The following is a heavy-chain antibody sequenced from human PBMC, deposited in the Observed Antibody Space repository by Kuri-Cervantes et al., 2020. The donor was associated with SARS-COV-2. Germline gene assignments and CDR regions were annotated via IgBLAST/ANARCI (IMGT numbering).Heavy chain of an antibody. D-gene: IGHD3-3*01. V-gene: IGHV1-2*02. Sequence: ASVKVSCKASGYTFTGYFMHWVRQAPGQGLEWMGWINPNSGGTNYAQKFQGRVTMTRDTSTSSAYMELSSLKSDDAAVYYCARDFRGRVTIFEGSYSLSPAFDIWGQGTMVTVSS. J-gene: IGHJ3*02. CDR3: ARDFRGRVTIFEGSYSLSPAFDI. CDR1: GYTFTGYF. CDR2: INPNSGGT.